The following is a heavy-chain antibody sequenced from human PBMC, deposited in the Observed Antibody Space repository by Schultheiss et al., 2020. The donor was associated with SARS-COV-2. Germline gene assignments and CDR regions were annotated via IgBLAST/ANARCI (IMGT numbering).Heavy chain of an antibody. CDR1: GGSISSGGYY. Sequence: SETLSLTCTVSGGSISSGGYYWGWIRQPPGKGLEWFGYIYYSGSTNYNPSLKSRLTISVDTSKNQFSLNLTSVTAADAAVYYCARLSPYYDFWSGYQGPYYYGMDVWGQGTTVTVSS. CDR2: IYYSGST. D-gene: IGHD3-3*01. CDR3: ARLSPYYDFWSGYQGPYYYGMDV. J-gene: IGHJ6*02. V-gene: IGHV4-61*08.